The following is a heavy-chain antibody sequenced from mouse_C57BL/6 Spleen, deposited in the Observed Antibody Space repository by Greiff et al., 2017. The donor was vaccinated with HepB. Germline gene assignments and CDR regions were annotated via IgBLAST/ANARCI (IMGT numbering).Heavy chain of an antibody. J-gene: IGHJ4*01. D-gene: IGHD1-1*01. CDR3: ARGGYYGSRRDYYAMDH. Sequence: QVQLQQPGAELVKPGASVKMSCKASGYTFTSYWITGVKQRPGQGLEWIGDIYPGSGSTNYNEKFKSKATLTVDTSSSTAYMQLSSLTSEDSAVYYCARGGYYGSRRDYYAMDHWGQGTPATVSS. CDR1: GYTFTSYW. V-gene: IGHV1-55*01. CDR2: IYPGSGST.